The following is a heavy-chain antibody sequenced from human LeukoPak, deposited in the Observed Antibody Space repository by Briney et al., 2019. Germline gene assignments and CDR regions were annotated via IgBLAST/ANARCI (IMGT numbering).Heavy chain of an antibody. Sequence: SVKVSCKASGGTFSSYAISWVRQAPGQGLEWMGGIIPIFGTANYAQKFQGRVTITADESTSTAYMELSSMTSEDTAVYHCAGAVSWKFDYWGQGTLVTVSS. CDR1: GGTFSSYA. J-gene: IGHJ4*02. V-gene: IGHV1-69*13. D-gene: IGHD6-13*01. CDR2: IIPIFGTA. CDR3: AGAVSWKFDY.